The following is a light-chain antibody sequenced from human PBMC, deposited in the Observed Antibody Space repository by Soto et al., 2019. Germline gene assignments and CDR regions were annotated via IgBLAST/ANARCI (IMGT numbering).Light chain of an antibody. V-gene: IGKV1-8*01. CDR3: QQYYSYPIT. Sequence: AIRMTQSPSSLSASTGDRVTITCRARQGISSYLAWYQQKPGKAPKLLIYAASTLQSEVPSRFSGSGSGTDFTLTISCLQSEDFATYYCQQYYSYPITFGQGTRLEIK. CDR1: QGISSY. CDR2: AAS. J-gene: IGKJ5*01.